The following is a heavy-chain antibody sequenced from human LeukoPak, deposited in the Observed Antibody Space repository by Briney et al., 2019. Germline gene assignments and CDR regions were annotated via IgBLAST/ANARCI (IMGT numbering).Heavy chain of an antibody. Sequence: SETLSLTCPVSGGSISSYYWSWIRQPPGKGLEWIGYIYYSGSTNYNPSLKSRVTISLDTSKNQFSLKLSSVTAADTAVYYCARQIPGIVGATYFDYWGQGTLVTVSS. V-gene: IGHV4-59*08. CDR1: GGSISSYY. CDR3: ARQIPGIVGATYFDY. CDR2: IYYSGST. J-gene: IGHJ4*02. D-gene: IGHD1-26*01.